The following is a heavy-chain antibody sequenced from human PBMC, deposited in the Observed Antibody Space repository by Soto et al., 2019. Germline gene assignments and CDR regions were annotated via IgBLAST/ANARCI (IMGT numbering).Heavy chain of an antibody. D-gene: IGHD6-13*01. CDR2: ISWNSGSI. V-gene: IGHV3-9*01. Sequence: EVQLVESGGGLVQPGRSLRLSCAASGFTFDDYAMHWVRQAPGKGLEWVSGISWNSGSIGYADSVKGRFTISRDNAKNSLYLQMNSLRAEDTALYYCAKDMHSSSWYYFDYWGQGNLVTVSS. J-gene: IGHJ4*02. CDR1: GFTFDDYA. CDR3: AKDMHSSSWYYFDY.